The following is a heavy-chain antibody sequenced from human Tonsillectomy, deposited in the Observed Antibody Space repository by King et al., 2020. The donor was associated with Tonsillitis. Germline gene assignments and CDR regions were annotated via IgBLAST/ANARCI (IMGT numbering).Heavy chain of an antibody. CDR3: ARDTRSDGSCFYYAQFDY. J-gene: IGHJ4*02. CDR1: GYTFTRYY. Sequence: VQLVESGAEVKKPGASVKVSCKASGYTFTRYYMHWVRQAPGQGPEWMGLINPSGGSTTYAQKFQGRLTMTRDTSTSTVYMELRSLRSEDTAVYYCARDTRSDGSCFYYAQFDYWGQGTLVTVSS. CDR2: INPSGGST. V-gene: IGHV1-46*01. D-gene: IGHD3-22*01.